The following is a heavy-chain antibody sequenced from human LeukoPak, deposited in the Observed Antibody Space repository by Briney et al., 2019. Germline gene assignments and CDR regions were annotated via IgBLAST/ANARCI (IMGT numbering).Heavy chain of an antibody. J-gene: IGHJ5*02. CDR3: ARLGDGFNSELLGANWFDP. CDR2: IYYSGST. Sequence: PSETLSLTCTVSGDSISSNNYYWGWIRQPPGKGLEWIGSIYYSGSTYYNSSLKSRVTISADTSKNQFSLKLSSVTAADTAVYYCARLGDGFNSELLGANWFDPWGQGTLVTVSS. D-gene: IGHD5-24*01. V-gene: IGHV4-39*01. CDR1: GDSISSNNYY.